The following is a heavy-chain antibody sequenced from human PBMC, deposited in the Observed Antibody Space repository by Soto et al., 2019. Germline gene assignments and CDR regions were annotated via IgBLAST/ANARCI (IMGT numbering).Heavy chain of an antibody. V-gene: IGHV1-69*13. CDR3: AGDQRYCSGGSCFGGYYYYGMDV. CDR2: IIPIFGTA. CDR1: GGTFSSYA. Sequence: ASVKVSCKASGGTFSSYAISWVRQAPGQGLEWMGGIIPIFGTANYAQKFQGRVTITADESTSTAYMELSSLRSEDTAVYYCAGDQRYCSGGSCFGGYYYYGMDVWGQGTTVTVSS. J-gene: IGHJ6*02. D-gene: IGHD2-15*01.